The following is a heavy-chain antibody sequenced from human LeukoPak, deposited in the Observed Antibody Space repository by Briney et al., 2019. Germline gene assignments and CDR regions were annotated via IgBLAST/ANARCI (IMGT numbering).Heavy chain of an antibody. D-gene: IGHD6-13*01. CDR2: ISSSSSYI. V-gene: IGHV3-21*01. CDR3: ARDSAGDAFDI. J-gene: IGHJ3*02. CDR1: GFTFSSYE. Sequence: GGSLRLSCAASGFTFSSYEMNWVRQAPGKGLEWVSSISSSSSYIYYADSVKGRFTISRDNAKNSLYLQMSSLRAEDTAVYYCARDSAGDAFDIWGQGTMVTVSS.